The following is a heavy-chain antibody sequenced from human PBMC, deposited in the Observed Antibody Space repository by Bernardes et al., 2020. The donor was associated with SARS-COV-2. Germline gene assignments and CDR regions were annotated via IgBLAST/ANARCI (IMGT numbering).Heavy chain of an antibody. D-gene: IGHD3-10*01. V-gene: IGHV3-21*01. CDR2: ISSSSSYI. Sequence: GGSLRLSCAASGFTFSSYSMNWVRQAPGKGLEWVSSISSSSSYIYYADSVKGRFTISRDNAKNSLYLQMNSLRAEDTAVYYCASNRLHGSGSYPIDYWGQGTLVTVSS. J-gene: IGHJ4*02. CDR3: ASNRLHGSGSYPIDY. CDR1: GFTFSSYS.